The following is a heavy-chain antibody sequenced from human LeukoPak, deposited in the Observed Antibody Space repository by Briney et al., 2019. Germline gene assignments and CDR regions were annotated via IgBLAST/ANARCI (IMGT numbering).Heavy chain of an antibody. Sequence: PGGSLRLSCAASGFTFSSYSMNWVRQAPGKGLEWVSSISSSSSYIYYADSVKGRFTISRDNAKNSLYLQMNSLRAEDTAVYYCASTITYQQVLYGMDVWGQGTTVTVSS. CDR3: ASTITYQQVLYGMDV. J-gene: IGHJ6*02. D-gene: IGHD2-2*01. CDR1: GFTFSSYS. CDR2: ISSSSSYI. V-gene: IGHV3-21*01.